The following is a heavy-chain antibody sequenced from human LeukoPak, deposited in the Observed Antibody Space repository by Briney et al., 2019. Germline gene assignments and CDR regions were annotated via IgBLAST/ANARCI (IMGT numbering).Heavy chain of an antibody. Sequence: PSETLSLTCAIYGGSFSGYYWSWIRQPPGKGLEWIGEIHHSGSTNYNPSLKSQVTISVDTSKKQFSLKFYCARKGGGQLVNTRRWFDPWGQGTLVTVSS. J-gene: IGHJ5*02. CDR2: IHHSGST. V-gene: IGHV4-34*01. CDR3: RRWFDP. CDR1: GGSFSGYY. D-gene: IGHD6-13*01.